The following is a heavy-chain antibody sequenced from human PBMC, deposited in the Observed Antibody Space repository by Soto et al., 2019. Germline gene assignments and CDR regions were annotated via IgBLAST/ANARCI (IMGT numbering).Heavy chain of an antibody. J-gene: IGHJ5*02. D-gene: IGHD3-9*01. CDR1: SGSISSGGYY. Sequence: QVQLQESGPGLVKPSQTLSLTCTVSSGSISSGGYYWSWIRQHPGKGLEWIGYIYYSGSTYYNPSLKSRVTISVDTSKNQFSLKLSSVTAADTAVYYCARGLRYFDVVIMIWRVWFDPWGQGTLVTVSS. V-gene: IGHV4-31*03. CDR2: IYYSGST. CDR3: ARGLRYFDVVIMIWRVWFDP.